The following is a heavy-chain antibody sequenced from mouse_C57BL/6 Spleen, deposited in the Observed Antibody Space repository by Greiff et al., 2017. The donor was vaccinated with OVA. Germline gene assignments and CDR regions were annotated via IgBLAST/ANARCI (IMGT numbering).Heavy chain of an antibody. CDR3: ARSGYYGSSYYFDY. J-gene: IGHJ2*01. Sequence: QVQLQQSGAELVKPGASVKISCKASGYAFSSYWMNWVKQRPGKGLEWIGQLYPGDGDTNYNGKFKGKATLTADKSSSTAYMQLSSLTSEDSAVYFCARSGYYGSSYYFDYWGQGTTLTVAS. D-gene: IGHD1-1*01. CDR1: GYAFSSYW. CDR2: LYPGDGDT. V-gene: IGHV1-80*01.